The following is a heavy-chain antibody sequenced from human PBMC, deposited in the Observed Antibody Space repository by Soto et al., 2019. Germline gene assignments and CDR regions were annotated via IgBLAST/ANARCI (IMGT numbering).Heavy chain of an antibody. V-gene: IGHV3-72*01. D-gene: IGHD3-22*01. CDR2: SDDKPNSYTT. CDR3: AREGPGWLLERCWFDP. CDR1: GFTLSGHY. Sequence: EVQLVESGGGLVQPGGSLRLSCAASGFTLSGHYIDWVRQAPGKGLEWVGRSDDKPNSYTTQYAASVKGRFTISRDDSKNSLSLQMNSLKTEDTAVYYCAREGPGWLLERCWFDPWGQGTLVTVSS. J-gene: IGHJ5*02.